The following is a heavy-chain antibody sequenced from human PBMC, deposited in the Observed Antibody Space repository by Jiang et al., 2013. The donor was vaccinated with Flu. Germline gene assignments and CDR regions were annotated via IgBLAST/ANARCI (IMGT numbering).Heavy chain of an antibody. CDR3: ARRVGRTFDY. CDR2: INPNSGGT. D-gene: IGHD3-16*01. Sequence: GAEVKKPGASVKVSCKASGYTFTGYYMHWVRQAPGQGLEWMGWINPNSGGTNYAQEFLGRVTITRDTSAITAYMELSSLRSEDTAVYYCARRVGRTFDYVGPGNPGHRLL. J-gene: IGHJ4*02. CDR1: GYTFTGYY. V-gene: IGHV1-2*02.